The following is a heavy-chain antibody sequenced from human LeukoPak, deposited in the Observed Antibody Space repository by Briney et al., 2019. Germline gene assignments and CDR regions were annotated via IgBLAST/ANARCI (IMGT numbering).Heavy chain of an antibody. CDR2: MNPNSGNT. Sequence: ASVKVSCKASGYTFTSYVINWVRQATGQGLEWMGWMNPNSGNTGYTQKFQGRVTMTRNTSISTAYMELSSLRSEDTAVYYCARVMLRRKNWFDPWGQGTLVTVSS. V-gene: IGHV1-8*01. D-gene: IGHD3-16*01. CDR1: GYTFTSYV. J-gene: IGHJ5*02. CDR3: ARVMLRRKNWFDP.